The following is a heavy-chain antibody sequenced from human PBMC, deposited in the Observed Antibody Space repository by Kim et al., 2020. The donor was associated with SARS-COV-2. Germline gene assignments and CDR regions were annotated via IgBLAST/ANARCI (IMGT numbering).Heavy chain of an antibody. J-gene: IGHJ3*02. CDR3: ARVGREDYGDYEAFDI. CDR1: GFTFSSYS. D-gene: IGHD4-17*01. CDR2: ISSSRSYI. Sequence: GGSLRLSCAASGFTFSSYSMNWVRQAPGKGLEWVSSISSSRSYIYYADSVKGRFTISRDNAKNSLYLQMNSLRAEDTAVYYCARVGREDYGDYEAFDIWGQGTRVTVSS. V-gene: IGHV3-21*01.